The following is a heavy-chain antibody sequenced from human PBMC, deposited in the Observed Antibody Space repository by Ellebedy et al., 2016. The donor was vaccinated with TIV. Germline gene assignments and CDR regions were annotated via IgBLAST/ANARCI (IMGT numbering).Heavy chain of an antibody. CDR3: AKARTVASDF. D-gene: IGHD3/OR15-3a*01. J-gene: IGHJ4*02. Sequence: PGGSLRLSCAVSGFTFSDFGMHWVRQAPGKGLEWLTFIRYDGSARYYADSVRGRFTISRDNSKNTLYLQMHSLRPEDTAVYYCAKARTVASDFWGQGTLVTVSS. V-gene: IGHV3-30*02. CDR1: GFTFSDFG. CDR2: IRYDGSAR.